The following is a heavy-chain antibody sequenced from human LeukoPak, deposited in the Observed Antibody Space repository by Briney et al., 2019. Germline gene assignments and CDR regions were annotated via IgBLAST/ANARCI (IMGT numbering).Heavy chain of an antibody. D-gene: IGHD4-17*01. Sequence: SETLSLTCAVYGGSFSGYYWSWIRQPPGKGLEWIGEINHSGSTNYNPSLKSRVTISVDTSKNQFSLKLSSVTAADTAVYYCASDDHTVTTYYFDYWGQGTLVTVPS. CDR1: GGSFSGYY. CDR2: INHSGST. J-gene: IGHJ4*02. CDR3: ASDDHTVTTYYFDY. V-gene: IGHV4-34*01.